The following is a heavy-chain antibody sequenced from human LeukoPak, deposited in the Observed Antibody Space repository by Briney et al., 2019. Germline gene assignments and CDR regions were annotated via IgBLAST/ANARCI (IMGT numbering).Heavy chain of an antibody. CDR3: ARAHMYSGYDYGPNWFDP. D-gene: IGHD5-12*01. CDR1: GGTFSTYA. Sequence: ASVKVSCKASGGTFSTYAISWVRQAPGQGLEWVGGIIPIFGTANYAQKFQGRVTITADESTSTAYVELSSLRSEDTAVYYCARAHMYSGYDYGPNWFDPWGQGTLVTVSS. CDR2: IIPIFGTA. J-gene: IGHJ5*02. V-gene: IGHV1-69*13.